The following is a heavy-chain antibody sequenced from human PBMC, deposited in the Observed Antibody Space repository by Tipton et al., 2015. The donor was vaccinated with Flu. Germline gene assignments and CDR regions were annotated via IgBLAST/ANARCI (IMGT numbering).Heavy chain of an antibody. D-gene: IGHD3-10*01. CDR1: GGSFSGYY. Sequence: TLSLTCAVYGGSFSGYYWSWIRQPPGKGLEWIGEINHSGSSNYNPSLKSRVTISVDTSKNQFSLKLSSVTAADTAVYYCARSGITMVRGVLTFDYWGQGTLVTVSS. J-gene: IGHJ4*02. CDR2: INHSGSS. V-gene: IGHV4-34*01. CDR3: ARSGITMVRGVLTFDY.